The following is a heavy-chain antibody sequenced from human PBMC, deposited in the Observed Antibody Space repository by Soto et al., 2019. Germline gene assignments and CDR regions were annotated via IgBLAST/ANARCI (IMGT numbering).Heavy chain of an antibody. Sequence: QVQLVESGGGVVQPGRSLRLSCAASGFTFSSYAMHWVRQAPGKGLEWVAVISYDGSNKYYADSVKGRFTISRDNSKNPLYLQMNSLRAEDTAVYYCARDRDSSGYIDYWGQGTLVTVSS. J-gene: IGHJ4*02. CDR2: ISYDGSNK. CDR1: GFTFSSYA. CDR3: ARDRDSSGYIDY. D-gene: IGHD3-22*01. V-gene: IGHV3-30-3*01.